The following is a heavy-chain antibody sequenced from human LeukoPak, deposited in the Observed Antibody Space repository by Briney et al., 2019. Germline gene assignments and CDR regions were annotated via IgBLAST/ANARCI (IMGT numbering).Heavy chain of an antibody. J-gene: IGHJ3*02. CDR3: ARDFCANGVCYRAFDI. Sequence: KPGGSLRLSCAASGFTFSSYSMNWVRQAPGKGLEWVSSISSSSSYIYYADSVKGRFTISRDNAKNSLYLQMNSLRAEDTAVYYCARDFCANGVCYRAFDIWGQGTMVTVSS. CDR1: GFTFSSYS. CDR2: ISSSSSYI. D-gene: IGHD2-8*01. V-gene: IGHV3-21*01.